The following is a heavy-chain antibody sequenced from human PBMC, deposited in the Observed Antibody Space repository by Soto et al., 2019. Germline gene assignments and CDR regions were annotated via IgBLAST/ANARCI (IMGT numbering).Heavy chain of an antibody. J-gene: IGHJ6*02. CDR2: IDPSDSYT. CDR1: GYSFTSYW. Sequence: GESLKISCKGSGYSFTSYWISWVRQMPGKGLEWMGRIDPSDSYTNYSPSFQGHVTISADKSISIAYLQWSSLKASDTAMYYCARRAPGYCSGGSCFHPDDYYYGMDVWGQGTTVTVSS. V-gene: IGHV5-10-1*01. CDR3: ARRAPGYCSGGSCFHPDDYYYGMDV. D-gene: IGHD2-15*01.